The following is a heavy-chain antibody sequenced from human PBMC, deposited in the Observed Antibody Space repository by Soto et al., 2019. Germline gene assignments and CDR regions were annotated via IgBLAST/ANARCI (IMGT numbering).Heavy chain of an antibody. CDR3: ARQTFPQMLTGRSPFDI. J-gene: IGHJ3*02. CDR2: IYPGDSDT. D-gene: IGHD3-10*02. Sequence: PGESLKISCKGSGDSFTTYWIGWVRQMPGKGLEWMGIIYPGDSDTRYSPSFQGQVTISADKSTNTVYLQWSSLKASDTAMYYCARQTFPQMLTGRSPFDIWGQGTMVTVSS. V-gene: IGHV5-51*01. CDR1: GDSFTTYW.